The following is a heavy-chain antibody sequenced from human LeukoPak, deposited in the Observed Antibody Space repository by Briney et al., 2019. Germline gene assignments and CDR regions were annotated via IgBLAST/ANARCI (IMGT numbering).Heavy chain of an antibody. Sequence: GGSLRLSCAASGFTFSSYAMHWVRQAPGKGLEWVAVISYDGSNKYYADSVKDRFTISRDNSKNTLYLQMNSLRAEDTAVYYCAREGELSPFDYWGQGTLVTVSS. CDR1: GFTFSSYA. D-gene: IGHD1-1*01. CDR2: ISYDGSNK. J-gene: IGHJ4*02. CDR3: AREGELSPFDY. V-gene: IGHV3-30-3*01.